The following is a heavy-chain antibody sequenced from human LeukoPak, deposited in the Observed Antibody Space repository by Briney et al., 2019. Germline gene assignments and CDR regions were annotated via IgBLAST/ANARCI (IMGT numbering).Heavy chain of an antibody. D-gene: IGHD6-13*01. J-gene: IGHJ4*02. V-gene: IGHV3-21*01. CDR3: ARGVAAAGYFDY. Sequence: GGSLRLSCAASGFTFSSYSMNWVRQAPGKGLEWVSSISSSSSYIYYADSVKGRFTISRDNAKNSLYLQMNSLRAEDTAVYYCARGVAAAGYFDYWGQGTLVTVSS. CDR1: GFTFSSYS. CDR2: ISSSSSYI.